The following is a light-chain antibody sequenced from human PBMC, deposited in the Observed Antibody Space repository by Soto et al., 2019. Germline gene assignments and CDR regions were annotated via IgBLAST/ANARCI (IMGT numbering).Light chain of an antibody. Sequence: QSVLTQPAYVYGAPGESITISSTGTSSDVGGYNYVSWYQQHPGKAPKLMIYDVSNRPSGVSNRFSGSKSGNTASLTISGLQAEDEADYYCSSYTSSLYVFGTGTKVTVL. J-gene: IGLJ1*01. CDR1: SSDVGGYNY. V-gene: IGLV2-14*01. CDR3: SSYTSSLYV. CDR2: DVS.